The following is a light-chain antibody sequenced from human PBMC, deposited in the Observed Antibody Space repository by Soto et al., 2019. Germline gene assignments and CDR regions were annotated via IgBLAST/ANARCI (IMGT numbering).Light chain of an antibody. CDR3: QQSYRTLFT. Sequence: DIQMTQSPSSLSASVGDRVTITCRASQSISSYLNWYQQKPGKAPKLLIYAASSLQSGVPSRFSGSGSGTDFTLTISSLQPEDFVTYYCQQSYRTLFTFGPGTKVDIK. J-gene: IGKJ3*01. CDR1: QSISSY. V-gene: IGKV1-39*01. CDR2: AAS.